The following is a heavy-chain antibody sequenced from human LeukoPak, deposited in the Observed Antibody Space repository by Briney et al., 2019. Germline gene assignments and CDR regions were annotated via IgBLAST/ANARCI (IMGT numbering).Heavy chain of an antibody. D-gene: IGHD4-11*01. CDR2: IRYDGSNK. CDR1: GYTFSSYG. J-gene: IGHJ6*03. CDR3: AKDSTVYYYYYMDV. Sequence: GGSLRLSCAASGYTFSSYGMHWVRQAPGKGLEWVAFIRYDGSNKYYADSVKGRFTISRDNSKNTLYLQMNSLRAEDTAVYYCAKDSTVYYYYYMDVWGKGTTVTVSS. V-gene: IGHV3-30*02.